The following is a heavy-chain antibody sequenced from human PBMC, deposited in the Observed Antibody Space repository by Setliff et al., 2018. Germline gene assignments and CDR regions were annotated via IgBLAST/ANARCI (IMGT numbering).Heavy chain of an antibody. Sequence: SVKVSCKASGGTFSSYAISWVRQAPGQGLEWMGGIIPLLDIAKYAEKFKGRVTITADKSTSTAYVELSNLRSEDTAVYYCASGYYDSSGYLPFDYWGQGTLVTVSS. V-gene: IGHV1-69*10. J-gene: IGHJ4*02. CDR3: ASGYYDSSGYLPFDY. D-gene: IGHD3-22*01. CDR2: IIPLLDIA. CDR1: GGTFSSYA.